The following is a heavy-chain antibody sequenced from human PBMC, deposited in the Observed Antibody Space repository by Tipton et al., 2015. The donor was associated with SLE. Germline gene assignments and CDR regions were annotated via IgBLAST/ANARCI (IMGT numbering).Heavy chain of an antibody. Sequence: TLSLTCTVSGGFISRSSYYWGWIRQPPGKGLEWIGSVSYLGSTSYNATLKSRVTISIDTSKKHFSLKLSSVTAADTAVYYCATSPLTLWGQGTLVTVSS. CDR1: GGFISRSSYY. J-gene: IGHJ4*02. CDR2: VSYLGST. CDR3: ATSPLTL. V-gene: IGHV4-39*07.